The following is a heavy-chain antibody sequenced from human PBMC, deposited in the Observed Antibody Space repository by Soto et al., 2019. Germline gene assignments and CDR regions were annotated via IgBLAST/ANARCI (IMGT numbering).Heavy chain of an antibody. J-gene: IGHJ4*02. V-gene: IGHV1-18*01. D-gene: IGHD2-2*01. CDR2: ISAYNGNT. Sequence: QVQLVQSGAEVKKPGASVKVSCKASGYTFTSYGISWVRQAPGQGLEWMGWISAYNGNTNYAQKLQGRVTMTTDTSTSTPDMELRSRRSDDTAVYYCARDGCIRTSCYLGYWGQGTLVTVSS. CDR1: GYTFTSYG. CDR3: ARDGCIRTSCYLGY.